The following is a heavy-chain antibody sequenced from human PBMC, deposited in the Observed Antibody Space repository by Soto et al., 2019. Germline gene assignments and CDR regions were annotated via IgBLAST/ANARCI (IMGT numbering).Heavy chain of an antibody. CDR2: ISLYSDGT. CDR1: GYTFSNYG. CDR3: ARVVPGAEAWFGP. Sequence: ASVKVSCKTSGYTFSNYGITWVRQAPGQPLEWLGWISLYSDGTNYAQKFQGRVSMTTDTSTTTAYMELRGLRSDDTAVYYCARVVPGAEAWFGPWGQGTLVTVSS. J-gene: IGHJ5*02. D-gene: IGHD2-2*01. V-gene: IGHV1-18*01.